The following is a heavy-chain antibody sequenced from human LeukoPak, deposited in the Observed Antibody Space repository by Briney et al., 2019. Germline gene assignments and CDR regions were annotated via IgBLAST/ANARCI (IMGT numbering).Heavy chain of an antibody. D-gene: IGHD3-3*01. J-gene: IGHJ3*02. V-gene: IGHV4-39*01. CDR2: IYYSGST. CDR3: ARPRLLRFLEWLPRDAFDI. CDR1: GGSISSSSYY. Sequence: SETLSLTCTVSGGSISSSSYYWGWIRQPPGKGLEWIGSIYYSGSTYYNPSLKSRVTISVDTSKNQFSLKLSSVTAADTAVYYCARPRLLRFLEWLPRDAFDIWGQGTMVTVSS.